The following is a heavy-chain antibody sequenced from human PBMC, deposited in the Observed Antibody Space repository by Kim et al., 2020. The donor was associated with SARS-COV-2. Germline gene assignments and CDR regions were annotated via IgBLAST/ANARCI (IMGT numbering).Heavy chain of an antibody. V-gene: IGHV3-9*01. J-gene: IGHJ4*02. D-gene: IGHD3-10*01. CDR2: ITKNNDMI. Sequence: GGSLRLSCVGSGFTFGDYSMVWVRQAPGKGLEWVSGITKNNDMIDYADSVKGRFTISRDNGANSLYLQMNNLRPEDTALYYCAKGGGSGTYSGDLWGQGT. CDR1: GFTFGDYS. CDR3: AKGGGSGTYSGDL.